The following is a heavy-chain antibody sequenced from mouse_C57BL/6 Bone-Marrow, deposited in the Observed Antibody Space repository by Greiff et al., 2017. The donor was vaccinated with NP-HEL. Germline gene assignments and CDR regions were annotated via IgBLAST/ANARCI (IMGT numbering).Heavy chain of an antibody. J-gene: IGHJ4*01. CDR1: GYTFTSYW. CDR2: IYPSDSET. D-gene: IGHD1-1*01. CDR3: ARRTTVVPMDY. V-gene: IGHV1-61*01. Sequence: HVQLKQPGAELVRPGSSVKLSCKASGYTFTSYWMDWVKQRPGQGLEWIGNIYPSDSETHYNQKFKDKATLTVDKSSSTAYMQLSSLTSEDSAVYYCARRTTVVPMDYWGQGTSVTVSS.